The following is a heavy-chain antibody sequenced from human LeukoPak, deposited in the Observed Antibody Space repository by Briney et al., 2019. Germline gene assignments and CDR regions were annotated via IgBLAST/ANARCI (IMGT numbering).Heavy chain of an antibody. J-gene: IGHJ6*02. Sequence: SETLSLTCAVYGGSFSGYYWSWIRQPPGKGLEWIGYIYYSGSTNYNPSLKSRVTISVDTSKNQFSLKLSSVTAADTAVYYCARDYREGVRGVIMYGMDVWGQGTTVTVSS. D-gene: IGHD3-10*01. CDR1: GGSFSGYY. CDR3: ARDYREGVRGVIMYGMDV. CDR2: IYYSGST. V-gene: IGHV4-59*01.